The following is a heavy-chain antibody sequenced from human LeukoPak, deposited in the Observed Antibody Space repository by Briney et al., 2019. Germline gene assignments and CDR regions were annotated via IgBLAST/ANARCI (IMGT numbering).Heavy chain of an antibody. CDR2: INSDGSST. D-gene: IGHD1-1*01. J-gene: IGHJ4*02. Sequence: GGSLRLSCAASGFTFSSYWMHWVRQAPGKGLVWVSRINSDGSSTSYADSVKGRFTISRDNAKNTLYLQMNSLRAEDTAVYYCARESTTERPGHWGQGTLVTVSS. V-gene: IGHV3-74*01. CDR1: GFTFSSYW. CDR3: ARESTTERPGH.